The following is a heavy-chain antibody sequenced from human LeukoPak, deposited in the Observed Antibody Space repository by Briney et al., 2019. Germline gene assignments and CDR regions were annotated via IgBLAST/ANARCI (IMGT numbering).Heavy chain of an antibody. CDR3: HFKYCSSPTCFYYFDY. CDR1: GGSISSSSYY. D-gene: IGHD2-2*01. CDR2: IYYSGST. Sequence: PSETLSLTCTVSGGSISSSSYYWGWIRQPPGKGLEWIGSIYYSGSTYYNPSLRSRVTISVDTSKNQFSLKLSSVTATDTAVYYCHFKYCSSPTCFYYFDYWGQGTLVTVSS. V-gene: IGHV4-39*01. J-gene: IGHJ4*02.